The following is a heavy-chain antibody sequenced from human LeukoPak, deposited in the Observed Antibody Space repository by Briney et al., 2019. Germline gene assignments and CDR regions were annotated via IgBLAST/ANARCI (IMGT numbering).Heavy chain of an antibody. D-gene: IGHD3-22*01. V-gene: IGHV3-23*01. CDR2: ISGSGGST. J-gene: IGHJ3*02. Sequence: GGSLRLSCAASGFTFSSYAMSWVRQAPGKGLEWVSAISGSGGSTYYADSVKGRFTISRDNSKNTLYLQMNSLRAEDTAVYYCAKDLYLVITTHDAFDIWGQGTMVTVSS. CDR3: AKDLYLVITTHDAFDI. CDR1: GFTFSSYA.